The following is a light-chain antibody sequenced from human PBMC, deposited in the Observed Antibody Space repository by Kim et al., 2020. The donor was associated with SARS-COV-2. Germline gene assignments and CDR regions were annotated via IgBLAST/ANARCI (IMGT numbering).Light chain of an antibody. CDR3: QQHNTYPTT. CDR2: GAS. CDR1: QNIRSE. V-gene: IGKV1-17*01. J-gene: IGKJ5*01. Sequence: ASVGDRVTITCRASQNIRSELGWYQQKPGRAPKRLIFGASSLQSGVPSRFSGSGSGTEFTLTISSLQPEDFATYFCQQHNTYPTTFGQGTRLEIK.